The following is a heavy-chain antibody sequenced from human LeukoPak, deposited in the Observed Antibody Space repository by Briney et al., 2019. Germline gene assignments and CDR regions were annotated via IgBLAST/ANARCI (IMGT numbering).Heavy chain of an antibody. CDR3: ARVLRFLEWSAPY. V-gene: IGHV3-23*01. Sequence: GGSLRLSCAASGFTFSSYAMSWVRQAPGKGLEWVSAISGSGGSTYYADSVKGRFTISRDNSKNTLYLQMNSLRAEDTAVNYCARVLRFLEWSAPYWGQGTLVTVSS. CDR1: GFTFSSYA. D-gene: IGHD3-3*01. CDR2: ISGSGGST. J-gene: IGHJ4*02.